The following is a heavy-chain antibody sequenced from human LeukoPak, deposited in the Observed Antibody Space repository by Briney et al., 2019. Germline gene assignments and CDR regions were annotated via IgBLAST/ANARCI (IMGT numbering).Heavy chain of an antibody. CDR2: MSGSGGST. V-gene: IGHV3-23*01. Sequence: GGSLRLSCAASGFTFSSYAMSWVRQAPGKGLEWVSGMSGSGGSTYYAVSVKGRFTISRDNSKNTLYLQMTSLRAEDTAVYYCARGRDIVVVTATELNWFDPWGQGTLVTVSS. CDR3: ARGRDIVVVTATELNWFDP. J-gene: IGHJ5*02. D-gene: IGHD2-21*02. CDR1: GFTFSSYA.